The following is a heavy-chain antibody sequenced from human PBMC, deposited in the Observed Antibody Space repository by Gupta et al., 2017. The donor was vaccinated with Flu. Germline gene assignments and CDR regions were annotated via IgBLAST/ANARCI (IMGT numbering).Heavy chain of an antibody. CDR2: SRSKANSYAT. CDR3: TRPIGDFWSGYYSQPPDYMDV. D-gene: IGHD3-3*01. Sequence: ASGKGLEWVGRSRSKANSYATAYAASVKGRFTISRDDSKNTAYLQMNSLKTEDTAVYYCTRPIGDFWSGYYSQPPDYMDVWGKGTTVTVSS. V-gene: IGHV3-73*01. J-gene: IGHJ6*03.